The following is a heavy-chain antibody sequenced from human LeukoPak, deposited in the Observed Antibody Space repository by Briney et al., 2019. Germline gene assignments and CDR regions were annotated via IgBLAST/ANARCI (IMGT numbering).Heavy chain of an antibody. Sequence: GRTLCPSSAVSGVASSIFTTGGGSETPREGVWWGLAICDSCDTTYYSDSVQGRLTISTDNSKNTLYLQMMSLGAEDTAVYYCAKRDCPSTHCYTLESWGQGTLVTVSS. CDR1: GVASSIFT. V-gene: IGHV3-23*01. J-gene: IGHJ4*02. CDR3: AKRDCPSTHCYTLES. CDR2: ICDSCDTT. D-gene: IGHD2-2*01.